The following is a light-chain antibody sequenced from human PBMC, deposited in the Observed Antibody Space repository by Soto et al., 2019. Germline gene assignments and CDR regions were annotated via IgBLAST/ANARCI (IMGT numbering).Light chain of an antibody. CDR2: DTS. CDR1: QDISNY. J-gene: IGKJ1*01. V-gene: IGKV1-33*01. CDR3: QQYDNLPWT. Sequence: DIQMTQSPSSLSASIGDRVTITCQASQDISNYLNWYQQKPGKAPKLLIYDTSNLETGVPTRFSGGGAGTSYVITISGLQAEDIATYYCQQYDNLPWTFGRGTKVEVK.